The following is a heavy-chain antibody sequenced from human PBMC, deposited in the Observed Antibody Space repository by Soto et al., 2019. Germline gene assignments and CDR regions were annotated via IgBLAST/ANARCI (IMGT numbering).Heavy chain of an antibody. V-gene: IGHV4-28*01. Sequence: SETLSLTCAVSGYSISSSNWWGWIRQPPGKGLEWIGYIYYSGSTYYNPSLKSRVTISVDTSKNQFSLKLSSVTAVDTAVYYCARNLRGGSGWTRGVNYFDYWGQGTLVTVSS. J-gene: IGHJ4*02. D-gene: IGHD6-19*01. CDR3: ARNLRGGSGWTRGVNYFDY. CDR2: IYYSGST. CDR1: GYSISSSNW.